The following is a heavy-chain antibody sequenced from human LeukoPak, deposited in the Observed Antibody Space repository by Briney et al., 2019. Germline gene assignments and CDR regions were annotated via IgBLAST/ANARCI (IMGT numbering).Heavy chain of an antibody. CDR2: IYYSGST. D-gene: IGHD5-18*01. Sequence: SETLSLTCTVSGGSISSSSYYWGWIRQPPGKGLEWIGSIYYSGSTYYNPSLKSRVTISVDTSKNQFSLRLISVTAADTAVYYCARHGGYSLGYNYWGQGTLVTVSS. CDR1: GGSISSSSYY. V-gene: IGHV4-39*01. J-gene: IGHJ4*02. CDR3: ARHGGYSLGYNY.